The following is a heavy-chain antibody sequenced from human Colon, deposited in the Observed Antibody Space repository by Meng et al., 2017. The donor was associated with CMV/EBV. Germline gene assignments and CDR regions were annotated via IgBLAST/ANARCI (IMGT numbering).Heavy chain of an antibody. CDR1: GGTFSSYA. J-gene: IGHJ4*02. CDR2: IIPIFGTA. Sequence: SVKGSCKASGGTFSSYAISWVRQAPGQGLEWMGGIIPIFGTANYAQKFQGRVTITTDESTSTAYMELSSLRSEDTAVYYCARGCSSTSCYSDWGQGTLVTVSS. CDR3: ARGCSSTSCYSD. D-gene: IGHD2-2*01. V-gene: IGHV1-69*05.